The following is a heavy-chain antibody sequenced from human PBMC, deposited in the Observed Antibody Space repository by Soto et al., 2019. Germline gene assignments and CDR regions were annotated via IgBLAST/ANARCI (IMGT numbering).Heavy chain of an antibody. J-gene: IGHJ6*02. CDR1: GGSFSGYY. CDR3: ARGDTIFGVVPSGSYYYGKEV. Sequence: NPAETLSLTCAVYGGSFSGYYWSWIRQHPGKGLEWIGEINHSGSTNYNPSLKSRVTISVDTSKNQFSLKLSSVTAADTAVYYCARGDTIFGVVPSGSYYYGKEVWDQGTTVAVSS. D-gene: IGHD3-3*01. V-gene: IGHV4-34*01. CDR2: INHSGST.